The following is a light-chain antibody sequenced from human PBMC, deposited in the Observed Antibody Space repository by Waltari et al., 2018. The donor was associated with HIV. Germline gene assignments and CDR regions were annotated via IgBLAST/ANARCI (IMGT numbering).Light chain of an antibody. CDR1: SSDVGAYNS. CDR2: EVT. Sequence: QSALTQPPSASGSPGQSVTISCTGTSSDVGAYNSVPWYQQHPGKAPKHLISEVTKRPSGVPDRFSGSKSGNTASLTVSGLQAEDEADFYCSSYAGSNNVVFGGGTKLTVL. V-gene: IGLV2-8*01. CDR3: SSYAGSNNVV. J-gene: IGLJ2*01.